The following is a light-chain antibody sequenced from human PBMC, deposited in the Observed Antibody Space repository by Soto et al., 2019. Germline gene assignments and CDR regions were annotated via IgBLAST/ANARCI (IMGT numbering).Light chain of an antibody. CDR2: EVS. J-gene: IGLJ7*01. CDR3: CSYAGTSTHTV. CDR1: SSDVGSYNL. Sequence: QSALTQPASVSGSPGASITISCTGTSSDVGSYNLVSWYQQHPGKAPKLMISEVSKRPSGISDRFSGSKSGSTASLTISGLQAEDEADYYCCSYAGTSTHTVFGGGTQLTVL. V-gene: IGLV2-23*02.